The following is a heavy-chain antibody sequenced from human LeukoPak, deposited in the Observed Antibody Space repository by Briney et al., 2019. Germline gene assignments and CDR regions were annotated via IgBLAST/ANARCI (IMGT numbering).Heavy chain of an antibody. CDR1: GFTFSSYG. CDR3: AKADSSGYYYATDAFDI. Sequence: PGGPLRLSCAASGFTFSSYGMHWVRQAPGKGLEWVAFIRYDGSNKYYADSVKGRFTISRDNSKNTLYLQMNSLRAEDTAVYYCAKADSSGYYYATDAFDIWGQGTMVTVSS. CDR2: IRYDGSNK. D-gene: IGHD3-22*01. J-gene: IGHJ3*02. V-gene: IGHV3-30*02.